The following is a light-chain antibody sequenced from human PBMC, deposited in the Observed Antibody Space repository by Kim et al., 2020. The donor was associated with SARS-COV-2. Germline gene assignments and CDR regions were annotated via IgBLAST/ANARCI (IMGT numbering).Light chain of an antibody. CDR3: CSYAGTYIWL. CDR1: SSQIGTYKY. V-gene: IGLV2-11*03. J-gene: IGLJ3*02. Sequence: GQSVTISCTGTSSQIGTYKYVSWYQQHQGKAPKLVIYDVNERPSGVPDRFSGSESGNTASLTISGLQADDEADYYCCSYAGTYIWLFGGGTQLTVL. CDR2: DVN.